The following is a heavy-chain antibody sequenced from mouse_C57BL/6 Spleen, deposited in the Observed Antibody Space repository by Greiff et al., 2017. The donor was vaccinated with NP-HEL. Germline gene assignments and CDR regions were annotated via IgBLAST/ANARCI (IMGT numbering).Heavy chain of an antibody. V-gene: IGHV1-82*01. CDR3: ASTAQAYRGFAY. J-gene: IGHJ3*01. CDR2: IYPGDGDT. Sequence: QVQLQQSGPELVKPGASVKISCKASGYAFSSSWMNWVKQRPGKGLEWIGRIYPGDGDTNYNGKFKGKATLTADKSSSTAYMQLSSLTSEDSAVYFCASTAQAYRGFAYWGQGTLVTVSA. CDR1: GYAFSSSW. D-gene: IGHD3-2*02.